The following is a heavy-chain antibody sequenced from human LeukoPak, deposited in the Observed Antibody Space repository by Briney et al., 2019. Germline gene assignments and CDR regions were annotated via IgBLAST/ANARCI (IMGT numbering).Heavy chain of an antibody. CDR3: ASALNYDYVWGSYRHNWFDP. J-gene: IGHJ5*02. D-gene: IGHD3-16*02. CDR2: IITIFGTA. V-gene: IGHV1-69*06. CDR1: GYTFTGYY. Sequence: SVKVSCKASGYTFTGYYMHWVRQAPGQGLEWMGGIITIFGTANYAQKFQGRVTTTADKSTSTAYMELISLRSADTAVYYCASALNYDYVWGSYRHNWFDPWGQGTRVTVSS.